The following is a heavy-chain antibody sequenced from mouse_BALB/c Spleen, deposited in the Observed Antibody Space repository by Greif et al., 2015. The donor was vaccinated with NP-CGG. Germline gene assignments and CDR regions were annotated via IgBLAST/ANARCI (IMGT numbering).Heavy chain of an antibody. CDR2: ISYSGST. J-gene: IGHJ2*01. V-gene: IGHV3-2*02. CDR1: GYSITSDYA. Sequence: ESGPGLVKPSQSLSLTCTVTGYSITSDYAWNWIRQFPGNKLEWMGYISYSGSTSYNPSLKSRISITRDTSKNQFFLQLNSVTTEDTATYYCARGDYFDYWGQGTTLTVSS. CDR3: ARGDYFDY.